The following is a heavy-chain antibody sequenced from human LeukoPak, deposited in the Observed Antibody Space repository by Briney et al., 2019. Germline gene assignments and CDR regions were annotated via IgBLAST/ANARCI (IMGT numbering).Heavy chain of an antibody. CDR2: INPNSGGT. V-gene: IGHV1-2*02. CDR1: GYTFTGYY. J-gene: IGHJ4*02. D-gene: IGHD4-17*01. Sequence: ASVKVSCKASGYTFTGYYMHWVRQAPGQGLEWMGWINPNSGGTNYAQKFQGRVSMTRDTSISTAYMELSRLRSDDTAVYYCARTRGYGDFYFDYWGQGTLVTVSS. CDR3: ARTRGYGDFYFDY.